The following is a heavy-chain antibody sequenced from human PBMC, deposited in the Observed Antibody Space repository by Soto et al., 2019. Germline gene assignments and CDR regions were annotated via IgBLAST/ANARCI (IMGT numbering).Heavy chain of an antibody. CDR3: ASSYGSGYRAFDY. J-gene: IGHJ4*02. Sequence: QVQLVQSGAEVKRPGSSVKVSCKASGDTFNFYSINWVRQATGLGLEWMGRVNPIVSMSNYEQKFQGRVTMTADKSTSTAYMELSSLRSEDTAIYYCASSYGSGYRAFDYWGQGALVTVSS. CDR2: VNPIVSMS. CDR1: GDTFNFYS. D-gene: IGHD3-10*01. V-gene: IGHV1-69*02.